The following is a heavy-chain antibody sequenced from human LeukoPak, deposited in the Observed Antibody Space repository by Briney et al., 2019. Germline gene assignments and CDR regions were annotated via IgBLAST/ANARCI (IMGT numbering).Heavy chain of an antibody. Sequence: SQTLSLTCAISGDSVSSNSAAWNWIRQSPSRGPEWLGRTYYRSKWYDDYAVSVKSRITINPDTSKNQFSLQLNSVTPEDTAVYYCARDRRNYCGSGSYFGMDVWGQGTTVTVSS. J-gene: IGHJ6*02. CDR2: TYYRSKWYD. D-gene: IGHD3-10*01. CDR1: GDSVSSNSAA. CDR3: ARDRRNYCGSGSYFGMDV. V-gene: IGHV6-1*01.